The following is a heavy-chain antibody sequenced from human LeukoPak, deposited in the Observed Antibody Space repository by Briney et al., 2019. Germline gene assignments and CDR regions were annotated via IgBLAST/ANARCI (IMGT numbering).Heavy chain of an antibody. D-gene: IGHD5-12*01. CDR3: ARDSGFGLFDY. J-gene: IGHJ4*02. CDR2: IRSSGNTI. V-gene: IGHV3-11*04. Sequence: PGGSLSLSCAASGFTFSDYYMSWIRQAPGKRLEWVSYIRSSGNTIYYADSVKGRFTISRDNAKNSLYLQMNSLGTEDTAVYYCARDSGFGLFDYWGQGTLVTVSS. CDR1: GFTFSDYY.